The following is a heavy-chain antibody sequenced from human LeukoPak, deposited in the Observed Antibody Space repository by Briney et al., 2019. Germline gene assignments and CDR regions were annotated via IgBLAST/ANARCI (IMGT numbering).Heavy chain of an antibody. CDR2: ISYDGSNK. D-gene: IGHD3-10*01. CDR3: ARDLGETPRFGETPTDAFDI. V-gene: IGHV3-30-3*01. J-gene: IGHJ3*02. CDR1: GFTFSSYA. Sequence: GGSLRLSCAASGFTFSSYAMHWVRQAPGKGLEWVAVISYDGSNKYYADSVKGRFTISRDNSKNTLYLQMNSLRAEDTAVYYCARDLGETPRFGETPTDAFDIWGQGTMVTVSS.